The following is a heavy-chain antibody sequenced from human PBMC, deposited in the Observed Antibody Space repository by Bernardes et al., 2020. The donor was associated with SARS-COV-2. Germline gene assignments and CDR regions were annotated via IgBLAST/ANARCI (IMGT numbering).Heavy chain of an antibody. CDR3: ARGRVTIFGVLVMLPAAGPLDF. Sequence: SETLSLTCAVYGWSFSDYYWTWIRQPPGKGLEWIGEINHTGVTQYNPSLKSRVTISLDTSKNQFSLKLRSVTAADTAVYYCARGRVTIFGVLVMLPAAGPLDFWGQGTLVTVSS. J-gene: IGHJ4*02. V-gene: IGHV4-34*01. D-gene: IGHD3-3*01. CDR2: INHTGVT. CDR1: GWSFSDYY.